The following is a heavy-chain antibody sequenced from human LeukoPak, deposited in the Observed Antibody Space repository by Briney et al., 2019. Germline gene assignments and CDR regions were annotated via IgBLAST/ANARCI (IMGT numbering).Heavy chain of an antibody. Sequence: GASVKVSCKASGYTFTSYGISWVRQAPGQGLEWMGWISAYNGNTNYAQKLQGRVTMTTDTSTSTAYMELRSLRSDDTAVYYCARAPKTTVTNPPKTLDYWGQGTLVTVSS. CDR3: ARAPKTTVTNPPKTLDY. CDR2: ISAYNGNT. CDR1: GYTFTSYG. V-gene: IGHV1-18*01. J-gene: IGHJ4*02. D-gene: IGHD4-17*01.